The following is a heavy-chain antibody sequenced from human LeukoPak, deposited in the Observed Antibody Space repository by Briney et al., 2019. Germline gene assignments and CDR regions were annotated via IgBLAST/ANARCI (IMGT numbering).Heavy chain of an antibody. CDR1: GFTFSSYW. CDR2: IRQDGSEK. CDR3: ARQGSEIDY. J-gene: IGHJ4*02. Sequence: GGSLRLSCAASGFTFSSYWMMWLRQAPGKGLEWVANIRQDGSEKNYVDSVKGRFAVSRDNAENSLYLQMNSLRAEDTAMYYCARQGSEIDYWGLGTLVTVSS. V-gene: IGHV3-7*03.